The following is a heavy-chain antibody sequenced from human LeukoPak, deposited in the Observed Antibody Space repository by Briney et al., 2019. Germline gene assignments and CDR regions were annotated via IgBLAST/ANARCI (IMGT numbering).Heavy chain of an antibody. CDR3: ASLLYGYSYGPFHH. J-gene: IGHJ4*02. Sequence: GGSLRLSCAASGFTFDDYGMSWVRQAPGKGLEWVSGINWNGGSTGYADSVKGRFTISRDNAKNSLYLQMDSLRAEDTAIYYCASLLYGYSYGPFHHWGQGTLVTVSS. D-gene: IGHD5-18*01. CDR1: GFTFDDYG. CDR2: INWNGGST. V-gene: IGHV3-20*04.